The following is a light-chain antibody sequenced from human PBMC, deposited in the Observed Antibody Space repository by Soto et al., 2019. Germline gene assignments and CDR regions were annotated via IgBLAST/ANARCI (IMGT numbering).Light chain of an antibody. CDR3: QQYYSYPRT. CDR2: AAS. V-gene: IGKV1-8*01. CDR1: QGISSY. J-gene: IGKJ1*01. Sequence: AIRMTQSPSSLSASTGDRVTITCRASQGISSYLAWYQQKPGKAPKLLLYAASTLQGGVPSRFSGSGSGTDFTLTISCLQSEDFATYYCQQYYSYPRTFGQGTKVEIK.